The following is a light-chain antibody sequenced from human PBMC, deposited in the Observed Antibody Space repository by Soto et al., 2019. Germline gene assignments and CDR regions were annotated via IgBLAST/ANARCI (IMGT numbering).Light chain of an antibody. CDR3: SSYTTGGSYV. CDR1: SRDVGGYNS. J-gene: IGLJ1*01. CDR2: DVS. Sequence: QSALTQPASVSGSPGLSIAISCTGTSRDVGGYNSVSWYRQQPGKVPKLMIYDVSNRPSGVFTRFSGSKSGNTASLTISGLQAEDEGDYYCSSYTTGGSYVFGTGTKVTVL. V-gene: IGLV2-14*01.